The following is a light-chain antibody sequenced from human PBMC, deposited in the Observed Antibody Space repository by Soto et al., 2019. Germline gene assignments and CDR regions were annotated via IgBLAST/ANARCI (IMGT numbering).Light chain of an antibody. CDR2: GNT. V-gene: IGLV1-40*01. CDR3: QSYDSRVRV. Sequence: QAVVTQPPSVSGAPGQRVTISCTGSSSNIGAGHDVHWYQQLPGTAPKLLIYGNTNRPSGVPDRFSGSKSGTSASLAITGLRSEDEADYYCQSYDSRVRVFGGGTKVTVL. CDR1: SSNIGAGHD. J-gene: IGLJ3*02.